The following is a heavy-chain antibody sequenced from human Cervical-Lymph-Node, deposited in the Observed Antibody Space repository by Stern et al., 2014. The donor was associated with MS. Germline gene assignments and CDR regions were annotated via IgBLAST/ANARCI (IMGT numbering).Heavy chain of an antibody. CDR2: ISYDGSDT. Sequence: VQRVYSGGGVVQPGRSLRLTCTVSGFTFSSYGMHWVRQAPGTGLEWVAVISYDGSDTYYAESVKGRFTISRDNSKNTLYLEMRSLRPEDTAVYYCVKRGITEVRGVRLGDYWGPGTLVIVSS. J-gene: IGHJ4*02. D-gene: IGHD3-10*01. V-gene: IGHV3-30*18. CDR1: GFTFSSYG. CDR3: VKRGITEVRGVRLGDY.